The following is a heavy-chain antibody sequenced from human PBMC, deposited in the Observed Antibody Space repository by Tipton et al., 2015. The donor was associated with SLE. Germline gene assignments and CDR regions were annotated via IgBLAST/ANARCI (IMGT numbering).Heavy chain of an antibody. D-gene: IGHD3-10*01. CDR3: AREGGYAGSGSYGTV. Sequence: TLSLTCAVSAYSISTGYHWGWIRQPPRKGLEWIASIHHSGNTYYNPSLKSRVTISVDTSKNQFSLELNSVTAADTAVYFCAREGGYAGSGSYGTVWGQGTTVTVSS. CDR1: AYSISTGYH. CDR2: IHHSGNT. V-gene: IGHV4-38-2*02. J-gene: IGHJ6*02.